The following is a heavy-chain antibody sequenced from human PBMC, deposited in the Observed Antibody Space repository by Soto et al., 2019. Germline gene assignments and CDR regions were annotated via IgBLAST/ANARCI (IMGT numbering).Heavy chain of an antibody. V-gene: IGHV1-58*01. J-gene: IGHJ5*02. CDR1: GFTFTSSA. CDR2: IVVGSGNT. CDR3: AADRVRYNWFDP. Sequence: SVKVSCKASGFTFTSSAVQWVRQARGQRLEWIGWIVVGSGNTNYAQKFQERVTITRDMSTSTAYMELSSLRSEDTAVYYCAADRVRYNWFDPWGQGTLVTVSS.